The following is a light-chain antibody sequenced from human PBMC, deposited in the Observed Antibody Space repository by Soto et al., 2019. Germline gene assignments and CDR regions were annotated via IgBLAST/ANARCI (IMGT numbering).Light chain of an antibody. CDR3: AAWDDSLSSPV. CDR1: SSNIGSNY. CDR2: SNN. Sequence: QSVLTQPPSASGTPGQRVTISCSGSSSNIGSNYVYWYQQLPGTAPKLLIYSNNQRPSGVPARFSGSKSGTSASLAISGLRSEDEADYYCAAWDDSLSSPVFGGGTKLTVL. J-gene: IGLJ2*01. V-gene: IGLV1-47*02.